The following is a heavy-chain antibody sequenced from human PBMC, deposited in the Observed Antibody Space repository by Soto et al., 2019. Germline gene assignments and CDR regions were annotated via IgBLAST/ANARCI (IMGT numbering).Heavy chain of an antibody. V-gene: IGHV4-34*01. CDR3: ARDKITGLFDY. Sequence: PAEPLSLTCAAFGCTFSDYYWTWIRQPPGTGLEWIGEINHSGSTNYNPSLKSRVTISVDTSKNQFSLKLTSVTAADTAVYYCARDKITGLFDYWGQG. D-gene: IGHD2-8*02. CDR2: INHSGST. CDR1: GCTFSDYY. J-gene: IGHJ4*02.